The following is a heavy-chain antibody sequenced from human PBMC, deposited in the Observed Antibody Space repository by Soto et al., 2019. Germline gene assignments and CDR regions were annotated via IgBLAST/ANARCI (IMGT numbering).Heavy chain of an antibody. D-gene: IGHD1-1*01. V-gene: IGHV4-34*01. CDR1: GGCFSGYY. J-gene: IGHJ6*03. CDR2: INHSGST. Sequence: PSETLSLTCAVYGGCFSGYYWSWIRQPPGKGLEWIGEINHSGSTNYNPSLKSRVTISVDTSKNQFSLKLSSVTAADTAVYYCARAYGRWNPYMDVRGKGTTVTVSS. CDR3: ARAYGRWNPYMDV.